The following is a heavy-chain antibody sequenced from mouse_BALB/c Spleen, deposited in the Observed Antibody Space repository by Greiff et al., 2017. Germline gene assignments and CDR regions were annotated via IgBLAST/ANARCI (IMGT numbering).Heavy chain of an antibody. CDR1: GFTFSDYY. D-gene: IGHD1-2*01. CDR3: ARGHYYGSEWFAY. V-gene: IGHV5-4*02. CDR2: ISDGGSYT. Sequence: DVMLVESGGGLVKPGGSLKLSCAASGFTFSDYYMYWVRQTPEKRLEWVATISDGGSYTYYPDSVKGRFTISRDNAKNNLYLQMSSLKSEDTAMYYCARGHYYGSEWFAYWGQGTLVTVSA. J-gene: IGHJ3*01.